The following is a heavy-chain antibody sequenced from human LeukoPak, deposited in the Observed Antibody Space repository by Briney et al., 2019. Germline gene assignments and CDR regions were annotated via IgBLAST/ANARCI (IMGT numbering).Heavy chain of an antibody. CDR2: MYYSGST. J-gene: IGHJ4*02. D-gene: IGHD2-21*02. CDR3: ARSPPFCGGDCYVDY. Sequence: PSETLSLTCTVSGGSISSNGYYWGWIRQPPGKGLEGIGDMYYSGSTYYNPSLKSRVTISVDTSKNQFSLKLSSVTAADTAVYYCARSPPFCGGDCYVDYWGQGTQVTVSS. V-gene: IGHV4-39*01. CDR1: GGSISSNGYY.